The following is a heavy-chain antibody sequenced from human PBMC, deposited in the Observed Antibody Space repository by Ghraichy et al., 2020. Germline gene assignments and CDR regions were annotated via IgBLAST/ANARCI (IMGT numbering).Heavy chain of an antibody. J-gene: IGHJ6*02. CDR3: ARLAAAGTFYGHPHEYYDMDV. D-gene: IGHD6-13*01. Sequence: GGSLRLSCVASGFRFSSYEMNWVRQAPGKGLEWLAYISNSSNSIHYADSVKGRFTISRDNAKNSLYLQMNSLRAGDTAVYFCARLAAAGTFYGHPHEYYDMDVWGQGTTVTVSS. CDR1: GFRFSSYE. CDR2: ISNSSNSI. V-gene: IGHV3-48*03.